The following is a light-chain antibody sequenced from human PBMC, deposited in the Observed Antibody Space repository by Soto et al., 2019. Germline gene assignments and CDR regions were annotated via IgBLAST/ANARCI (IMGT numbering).Light chain of an antibody. V-gene: IGLV1-40*01. Sequence: QSALTQPPSVSGAPGQRVTISCTGSSSNIGAGYDVHWYQQLPGTAPKLLIYGNSNRPSGVPDRFSGSKSGTSASLAITGLQAEDEADYYCQSYGSSLSGVVFGRGTKLTVL. J-gene: IGLJ2*01. CDR3: QSYGSSLSGVV. CDR1: SSNIGAGYD. CDR2: GNS.